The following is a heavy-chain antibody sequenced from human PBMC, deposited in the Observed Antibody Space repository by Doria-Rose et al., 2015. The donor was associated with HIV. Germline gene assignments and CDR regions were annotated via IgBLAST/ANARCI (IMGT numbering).Heavy chain of an antibody. CDR3: ARASIWFGESFNYFDY. J-gene: IGHJ4*02. CDR2: ISYDGSNK. Sequence: QVQLVQSGGGVVQPGRSLRLSCAASGFTFSSYGMHWVRQAPGKGLEWVAVISYDGSNKYYADSVKGRFTTSRDNSKNTLYLQMNSLRAEDTAVYYCARASIWFGESFNYFDYWGQGTLVTVSS. V-gene: IGHV3-30*03. D-gene: IGHD3-10*01. CDR1: GFTFSSYG.